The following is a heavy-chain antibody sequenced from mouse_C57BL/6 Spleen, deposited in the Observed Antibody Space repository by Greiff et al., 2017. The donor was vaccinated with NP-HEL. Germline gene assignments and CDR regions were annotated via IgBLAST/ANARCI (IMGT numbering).Heavy chain of an antibody. V-gene: IGHV1-55*01. CDR2: IYPGSGST. CDR1: GYTFTSYW. Sequence: VQLQQSGAELVKPGASVKMSCKASGYTFTSYWITWVKQRPGQGLEWIGDIYPGSGSTNYNEQFTSKATLTVDTSSSTASMQRSSLTSEDSAVYYCALVSVAYWGQGTLVTVSA. D-gene: IGHD2-10*02. J-gene: IGHJ3*01. CDR3: ALVSVAY.